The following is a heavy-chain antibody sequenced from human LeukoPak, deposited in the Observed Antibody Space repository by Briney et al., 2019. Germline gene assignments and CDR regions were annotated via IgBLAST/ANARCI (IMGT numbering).Heavy chain of an antibody. Sequence: GGSLRLSCAASGFTFDDYAMHWVRQAPGKGLEWVSGISWNSGSIGYADSVKGRFTISRDNAKNSLYLQTNSLRAEDTALYYCAKDIAAAGTYIFDYWGQGTLVTVSS. D-gene: IGHD6-13*01. J-gene: IGHJ4*02. CDR2: ISWNSGSI. V-gene: IGHV3-9*01. CDR1: GFTFDDYA. CDR3: AKDIAAAGTYIFDY.